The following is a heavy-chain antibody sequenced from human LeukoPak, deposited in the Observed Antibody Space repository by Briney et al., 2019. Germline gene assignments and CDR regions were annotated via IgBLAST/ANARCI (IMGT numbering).Heavy chain of an antibody. Sequence: SETLSLTCAVYGGSFSGYYWSWIRQPTGKGLEWLGEINHSGSTNYNPSLKSRVTISVDTSKNQFSLKLSSVTAADTAVYYCARVRSGYARDFDYWGQGTLVTVSS. CDR1: GGSFSGYY. V-gene: IGHV4-34*01. D-gene: IGHD5-12*01. J-gene: IGHJ4*02. CDR2: INHSGST. CDR3: ARVRSGYARDFDY.